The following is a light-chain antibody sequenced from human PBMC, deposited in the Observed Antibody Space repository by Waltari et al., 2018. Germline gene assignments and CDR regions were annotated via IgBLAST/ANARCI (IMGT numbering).Light chain of an antibody. CDR2: LGS. Sequence: DIVMTQSPLSLHVTPGEPASISCRTSQCLLHSNGYNYLDLYLQKPGQSPQLLIYLGSNRASGVPYRFSGSGSGTDFTLKISRVEAEDVGVYYCMQSLQTPRTFGQGTKVEIK. CDR1: QCLLHSNGYNY. CDR3: MQSLQTPRT. J-gene: IGKJ1*01. V-gene: IGKV2-28*01.